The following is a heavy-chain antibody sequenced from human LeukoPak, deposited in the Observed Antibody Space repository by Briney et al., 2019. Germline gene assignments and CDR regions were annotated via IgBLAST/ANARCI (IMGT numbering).Heavy chain of an antibody. J-gene: IGHJ4*02. V-gene: IGHV3-53*01. CDR2: IYSGGST. D-gene: IGHD3-22*01. CDR1: GFTFSSNY. CDR3: AKAKYYYDSGGENYYFDY. Sequence: GGSLRLSCAASGFTFSSNYLSWVRQAPGKGLEWVSVIYSGGSTYYADSVKGRFTISRDNSKNTLYLQMNSLRAEDTAVYYCAKAKYYYDSGGENYYFDYWGQGTLVTVSS.